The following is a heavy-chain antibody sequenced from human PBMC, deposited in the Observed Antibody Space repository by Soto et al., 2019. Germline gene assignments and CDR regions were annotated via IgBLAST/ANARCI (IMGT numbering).Heavy chain of an antibody. J-gene: IGHJ5*02. Sequence: SETLSLTCAVYGGSFSGYYWSWFRQPPGKGLEWIGEINHSGSTNYNPSLKSRVTISVDTSKNQFSLKLSSVTAADTAVYYCARGSEVVVAATTYNWFDPWGQGTLVTVSS. V-gene: IGHV4-34*01. CDR3: ARGSEVVVAATTYNWFDP. CDR1: GGSFSGYY. CDR2: INHSGST. D-gene: IGHD2-15*01.